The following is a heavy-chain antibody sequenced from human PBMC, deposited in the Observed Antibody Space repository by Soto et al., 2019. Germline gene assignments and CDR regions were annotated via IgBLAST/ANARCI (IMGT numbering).Heavy chain of an antibody. CDR2: IIPIFCTA. CDR3: ARVCSGGSCYVSWFDP. D-gene: IGHD2-15*01. Sequence: QVQLVQSGAEVKKPGASVKVSCKASGGTFSSYAISWVRQAPGQGLEWMGGIIPIFCTANYAQKFQGRVTITADESTSTAYMEMSSMRSEDTAVYYCARVCSGGSCYVSWFDPWGQGTLVTVSS. J-gene: IGHJ5*02. CDR1: GGTFSSYA. V-gene: IGHV1-69*01.